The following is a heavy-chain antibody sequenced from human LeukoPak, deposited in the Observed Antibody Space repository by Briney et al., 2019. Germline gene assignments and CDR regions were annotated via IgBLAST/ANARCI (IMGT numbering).Heavy chain of an antibody. J-gene: IGHJ4*02. V-gene: IGHV1-24*01. D-gene: IGHD1-1*01. CDR3: ATAKGAVTTGTTPFDY. Sequence: ASVKVFCKVSGYTLTELSMHWVRQAPGKGLEWMGGFDPEDGETIYAQKFQGRVTMAEDTSTDTAYMELSSLRSEDTAVYYCATAKGAVTTGTTPFDYWGQGTLVTVSS. CDR1: GYTLTELS. CDR2: FDPEDGET.